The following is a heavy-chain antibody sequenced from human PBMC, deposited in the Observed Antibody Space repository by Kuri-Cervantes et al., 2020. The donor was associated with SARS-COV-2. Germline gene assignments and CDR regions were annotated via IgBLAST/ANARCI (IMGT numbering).Heavy chain of an antibody. V-gene: IGHV4-38-2*01. CDR3: ARDSLDCSSTSCYYYYMDV. D-gene: IGHD2-2*01. CDR2: IYYSGST. J-gene: IGHJ6*03. Sequence: SQTLSLTCAVSGYSISSGYYWGWIRQPPGKGLEWIGSIYYSGSTYYNPSLKSRVTISVDTSKNQFSLKLSSVTAADTAVYYCARDSLDCSSTSCYYYYMDVWGKGTTVTVSS. CDR1: GYSISSGYY.